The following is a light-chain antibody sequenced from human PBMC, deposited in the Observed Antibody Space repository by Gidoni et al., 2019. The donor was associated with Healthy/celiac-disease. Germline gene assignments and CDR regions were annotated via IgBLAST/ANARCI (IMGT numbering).Light chain of an antibody. CDR3: QQRSNQWT. J-gene: IGKJ1*01. V-gene: IGKV3-11*01. Sequence: EIVLTQSPATLSLSPGERATLSCRASQSVSSYLAWYQQKPGQAPRLLIYDASNRATGIPARFSGSGSGTDFTLTISSLEPEDFAVYYCQQRSNQWTFGQGIKVEIK. CDR2: DAS. CDR1: QSVSSY.